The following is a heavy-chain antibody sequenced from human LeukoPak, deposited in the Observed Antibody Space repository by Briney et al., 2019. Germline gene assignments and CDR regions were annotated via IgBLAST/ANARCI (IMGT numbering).Heavy chain of an antibody. J-gene: IGHJ4*02. CDR3: ARLYSSSYSQTPKDY. V-gene: IGHV1-69*06. CDR2: IIPIFGTA. CDR1: GGTFSSYA. Sequence: PSVKVSCKASGGTFSSYAISWVRQAPGQGLEWMGGIIPIFGTANYAQKFQGRVTITADKSTSTAYMELSSLRSEDTAVYYCARLYSSSYSQTPKDYWGQGTLVTVSS. D-gene: IGHD6-13*01.